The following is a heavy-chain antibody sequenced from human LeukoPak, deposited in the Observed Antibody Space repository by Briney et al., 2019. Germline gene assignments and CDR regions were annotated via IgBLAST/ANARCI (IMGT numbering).Heavy chain of an antibody. CDR1: GFTFNNYA. CDR3: AKRSCGGGSCNFDY. D-gene: IGHD2-15*01. CDR2: ISDSGSAT. V-gene: IGHV3-23*01. J-gene: IGHJ4*02. Sequence: GGSLRLSCAASGFTFNNYAMSWVRQAPGKGLEWVSAISDSGSATNYADSVKGRFTISRDNSKSTLYLQMNSLGAEDTAVYYCAKRSCGGGSCNFDYWGQGILVTVSS.